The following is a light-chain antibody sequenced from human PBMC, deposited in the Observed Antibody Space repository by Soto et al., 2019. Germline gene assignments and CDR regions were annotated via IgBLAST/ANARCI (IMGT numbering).Light chain of an antibody. CDR3: QQRLDWPLT. V-gene: IGKV3-11*01. CDR1: QSVGSD. Sequence: EIELIQSPATLSLSPGERATLSCRASQSVGSDLAWYQQKPGQAPRLLIYDISNRATAIPGRFSGSGFGTDFTLTISSREPEDFAVYYCQQRLDWPLTFGGGTKVEI. J-gene: IGKJ4*01. CDR2: DIS.